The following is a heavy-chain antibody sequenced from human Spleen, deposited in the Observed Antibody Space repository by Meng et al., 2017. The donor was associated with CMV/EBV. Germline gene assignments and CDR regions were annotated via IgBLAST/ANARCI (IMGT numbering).Heavy chain of an antibody. CDR1: GYTFSSYG. V-gene: IGHV1-18*01. D-gene: IGHD3-10*01. CDR3: ARDTVSGTGFYFDI. Sequence: ASVKVSCKASGYTFSSYGITWVRQAPGQGLEWMGWISAYNGNTDSAQKYQCRITVSTDESTRTTYLELSSLKSDDTAVYFCARDTVSGTGFYFDIWGQGTLVTVSS. J-gene: IGHJ4*02. CDR2: ISAYNGNT.